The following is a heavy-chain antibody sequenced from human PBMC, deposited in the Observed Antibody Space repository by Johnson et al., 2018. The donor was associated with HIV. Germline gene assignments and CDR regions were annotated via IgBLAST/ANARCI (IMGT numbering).Heavy chain of an antibody. V-gene: IGHV3-23*04. CDR3: ARDESGYDEGFDAFDI. CDR1: GFTFSSYA. Sequence: VQLVESGGGLVQPGGSLRLSCAASGFTFSSYAMSWVRQAPGKGLEWVSAISGSGGSTYYADSVKGRFTISRDNSKNTLYLQMNSLRAEDTAVYYCARDESGYDEGFDAFDIWGQGTMVTVSS. D-gene: IGHD5-12*01. J-gene: IGHJ3*02. CDR2: ISGSGGST.